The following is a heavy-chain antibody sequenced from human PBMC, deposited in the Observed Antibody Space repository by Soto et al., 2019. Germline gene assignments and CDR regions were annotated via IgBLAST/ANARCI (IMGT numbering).Heavy chain of an antibody. CDR1: GFTFDDYA. CDR2: ISWNSGSI. CDR3: AKGNDGHLCSGGSCYFDY. J-gene: IGHJ4*02. Sequence: GGSLRLSCAASGFTFDDYAMHWVRQAPGKGLEWVSGISWNSGSIGYADSVKGRFTISRDNAKNSLYLQMNSLRAEDTALYYCAKGNDGHLCSGGSCYFDYWGQGTLVTVSS. V-gene: IGHV3-9*01. D-gene: IGHD2-15*01.